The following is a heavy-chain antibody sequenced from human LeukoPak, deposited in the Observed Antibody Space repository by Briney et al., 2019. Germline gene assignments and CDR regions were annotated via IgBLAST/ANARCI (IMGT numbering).Heavy chain of an antibody. J-gene: IGHJ4*02. V-gene: IGHV4-59*08. CDR1: GGSISRYY. CDR2: IYYSGST. CDR3: ARKSAAAVADYDY. D-gene: IGHD6-19*01. Sequence: SETLSLTCTVSGGSISRYYWSWIRQPPGKGLEWIGYIYYSGSTNYNPSLKSRVTISVETSKNQFSLKLSSVTAADTAVYYCARKSAAAVADYDYWGQGTLVTVSS.